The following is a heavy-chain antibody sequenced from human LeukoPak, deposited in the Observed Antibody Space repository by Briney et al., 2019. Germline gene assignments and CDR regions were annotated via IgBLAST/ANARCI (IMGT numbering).Heavy chain of an antibody. CDR2: IYYSGST. D-gene: IGHD6-13*01. CDR3: ARDRAAAGNLDY. J-gene: IGHJ4*02. Sequence: ASETLSLTCTVSGGSISSSSSYWGWIRQPPGKGLEWIGYIYYSGSTCYTPSLKSRVTMSVDTSKNQFSLILSSVTAADTAVYYCARDRAAAGNLDYWGQGTLVTVSS. CDR1: GGSISSSSSY. V-gene: IGHV4-30-4*08.